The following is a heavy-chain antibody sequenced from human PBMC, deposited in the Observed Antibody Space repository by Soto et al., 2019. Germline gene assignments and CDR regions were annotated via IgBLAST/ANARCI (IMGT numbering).Heavy chain of an antibody. D-gene: IGHD5-18*01. CDR2: INHLTTT. V-gene: IGHV4-34*01. J-gene: IGHJ4*02. CDR3: ARGYDTALAPIF. CDR1: CGSFISYH. Sequence: NPSETLSLTCAFNCGSFISYHWSWIRQTPGKGLEWIGEINHLTTTNYNPSLKSRVIISLDTPKNQFSLKLSSVTAADTAVYYCARGYDTALAPIFWGQGILVTVSS.